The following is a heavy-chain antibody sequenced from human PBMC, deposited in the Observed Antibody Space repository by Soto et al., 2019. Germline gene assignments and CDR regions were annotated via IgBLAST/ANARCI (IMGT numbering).Heavy chain of an antibody. CDR1: GFTFSSSS. CDR3: AREGRGYCASTSCPGI. V-gene: IGHV3-7*01. J-gene: IGHJ4*02. D-gene: IGHD2-2*01. Sequence: GGSLRLSCAASGFTFSSSSMSWVRQAPGKGLEWVANIEKDGSEKNYVDSVKGRFTVSRDNAKNSLYLQMSSLRVEDTAVYYCAREGRGYCASTSCPGIWGQGTRVTVS. CDR2: IEKDGSEK.